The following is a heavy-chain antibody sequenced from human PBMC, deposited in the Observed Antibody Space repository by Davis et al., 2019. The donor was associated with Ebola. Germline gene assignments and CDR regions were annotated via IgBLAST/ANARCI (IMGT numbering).Heavy chain of an antibody. CDR3: ARDKFCSSSNCWRGWGWFDP. V-gene: IGHV4-59*01. D-gene: IGHD2-2*01. Sequence: MPSETLSLTCTLSGGSMNDYCWSWIRQSPGRGLEWFGYICYSGSIIYNPSLKSRVTISLDPSKNQISLSLTSVTAADTAVYYCARDKFCSSSNCWRGWGWFDPWGQGTLVTVSS. J-gene: IGHJ5*02. CDR1: GGSMNDYC. CDR2: ICYSGSI.